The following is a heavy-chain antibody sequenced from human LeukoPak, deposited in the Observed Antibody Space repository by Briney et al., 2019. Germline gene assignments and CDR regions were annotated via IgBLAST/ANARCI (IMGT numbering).Heavy chain of an antibody. J-gene: IGHJ4*02. CDR2: ISGSGGST. CDR3: ATAKRKVGATQPFDY. D-gene: IGHD1-26*01. Sequence: GSLRLSCAASGFTFSSYAMSWVRQAPGKGLEWVSAISGSGGSTYYADSVKGRFTISRDNSKNTLYLQMNSLKTEDSAVYYCATAKRKVGATQPFDYWGQGTLVSVSS. V-gene: IGHV3-23*01. CDR1: GFTFSSYA.